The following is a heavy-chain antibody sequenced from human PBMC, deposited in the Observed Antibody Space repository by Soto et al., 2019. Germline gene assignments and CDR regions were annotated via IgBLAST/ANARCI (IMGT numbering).Heavy chain of an antibody. J-gene: IGHJ4*02. CDR2: IKSKTNGGTT. D-gene: IGHD3-10*01. V-gene: IGHV3-15*01. CDR1: GFTFSNAW. Sequence: GGSLRLCCAASGFTFSNAWMSWVRQAPGKGLEWVGRIKSKTNGGTTDYAAPVKGRFTISRDDSKNTLYLQMNSLKTEDTAVYYCTTDVLSTRGPYVLFDYSGQATQRTVSS. CDR3: TTDVLSTRGPYVLFDY.